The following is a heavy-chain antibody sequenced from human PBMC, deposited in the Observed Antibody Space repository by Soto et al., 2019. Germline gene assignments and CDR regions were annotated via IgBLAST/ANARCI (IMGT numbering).Heavy chain of an antibody. CDR1: GGSFGTSY. J-gene: IGHJ3*02. CDR3: ARVTRFPDAFDI. CDR2: INHNGDS. V-gene: IGHV4-34*01. Sequence: QVHLQQWGAGLLKPSETLSLTCGVYGGSFGTSYWAWIRQSPEKGLEWIGEINHNGDSNYNPSLNIRVTISLDMSENHFSLKLTPVAAADTAVYYCARVTRFPDAFDIWGQGTPVIVSS.